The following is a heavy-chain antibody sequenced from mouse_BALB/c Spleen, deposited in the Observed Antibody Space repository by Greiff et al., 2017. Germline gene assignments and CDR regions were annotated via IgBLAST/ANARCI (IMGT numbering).Heavy chain of an antibody. CDR1: GFTFSSFG. D-gene: IGHD1-1*01. V-gene: IGHV5-17*02. CDR2: ISSGSSTI. J-gene: IGHJ3*01. CDR3: ARWRYYEAWFAY. Sequence: EVKLMESGGGLVQPGGSRKLSCAASGFTFSSFGMHWVRQAPEKGLEWVAYISSGSSTIYYADTVKGRFTISRDNPKNTLFLQMTSLRSEDTAMYYCARWRYYEAWFAYWGQGTLVTVSA.